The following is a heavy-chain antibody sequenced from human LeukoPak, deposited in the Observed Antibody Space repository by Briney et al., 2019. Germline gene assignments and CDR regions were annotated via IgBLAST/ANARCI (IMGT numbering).Heavy chain of an antibody. J-gene: IGHJ6*02. D-gene: IGHD6-13*01. Sequence: SETLSLTCAVYGGSFSGYYWSWIRQPPGKGLEWIGEINHSGSTNCNPSLKSRVTISVDTSKNQFSLKLSSVTAADTAVYYCARDLGSSWYVAISYYYGMDVWGQGTTVTVSS. CDR3: ARDLGSSWYVAISYYYGMDV. V-gene: IGHV4-34*01. CDR1: GGSFSGYY. CDR2: INHSGST.